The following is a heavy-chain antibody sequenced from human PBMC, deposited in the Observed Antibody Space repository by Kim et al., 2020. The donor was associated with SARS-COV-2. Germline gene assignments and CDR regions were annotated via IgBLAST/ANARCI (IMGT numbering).Heavy chain of an antibody. CDR1: GFTFSSYS. V-gene: IGHV3-21*01. Sequence: GGSLRLSCAASGFTFSSYSMNWVRQAPGKGLEWVSSISSSSSYIYYADSVKGRFTISRDNAKNSLYLQMNSLRAEDTAVYYCARDREYYGRTDYGMDVWGQGTTVTVSS. D-gene: IGHD3-10*01. CDR2: ISSSSSYI. CDR3: ARDREYYGRTDYGMDV. J-gene: IGHJ6*02.